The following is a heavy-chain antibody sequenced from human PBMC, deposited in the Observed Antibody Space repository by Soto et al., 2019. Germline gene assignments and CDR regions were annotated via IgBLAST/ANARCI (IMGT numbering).Heavy chain of an antibody. CDR2: ISYDGYSR. Sequence: GGSLRLSCAASGFTFSNYGMHCVRQAPGKGLEWVAVISYDGYSRSYADSVKCRSTISRDNSKDTLYLQMDSLRPEETAVYYFAKEQETGGYHTTTSPDYWDPETRLTVSS. V-gene: IGHV3-30*18. CDR1: GFTFSNYG. CDR3: AKEQETGGYHTTTSPDY. D-gene: IGHD2-8*02. J-gene: IGHJ4*02.